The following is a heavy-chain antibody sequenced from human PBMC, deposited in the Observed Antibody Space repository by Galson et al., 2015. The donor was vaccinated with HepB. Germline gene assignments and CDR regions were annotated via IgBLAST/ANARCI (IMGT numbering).Heavy chain of an antibody. V-gene: IGHV3-23*01. J-gene: IGHJ5*02. CDR3: AKGVKVVAATRGWFDP. CDR1: GFTFSSYA. Sequence: SLRLSCAASGFTFSSYAMSWVRQAPGKGLEWVSAISGSGGSTYYADSVKGRFTISRDNSKNTLYLQMNSLRAEDTAVYYCAKGVKVVAATRGWFDPWGQGTLVTVSS. D-gene: IGHD2-15*01. CDR2: ISGSGGST.